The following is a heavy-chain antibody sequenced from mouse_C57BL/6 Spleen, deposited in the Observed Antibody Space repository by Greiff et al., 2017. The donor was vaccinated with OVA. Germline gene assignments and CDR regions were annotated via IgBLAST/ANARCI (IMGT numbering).Heavy chain of an antibody. CDR1: GYTFTSYW. CDR2: IDPSDSYT. CDR3: ARTVVATDALDY. D-gene: IGHD1-1*01. J-gene: IGHJ4*01. V-gene: IGHV1-50*01. Sequence: QVQLQQPGAELVKPGASVKLSCKASGYTFTSYWMQWVKQRPGQGLEWIGEIDPSDSYTNYNQKFKGKATLTVDTSSSTAYMQLSSLTAEDAAVYYCARTVVATDALDYWGQGTSVTVSA.